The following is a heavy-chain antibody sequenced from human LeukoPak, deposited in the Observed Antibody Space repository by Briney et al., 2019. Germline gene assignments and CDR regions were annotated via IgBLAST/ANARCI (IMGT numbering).Heavy chain of an antibody. J-gene: IGHJ5*02. CDR1: GGSISSYY. V-gene: IGHV4-59*01. CDR2: IYYSGST. Sequence: PSETLSLTCTVSGGSISSYYWSWIRQPPGKGLEWIGYIYYSGSTNYNPSLKSRVTISVDTSKNQFSLKLSSVTAADTAVYYCARVSGDYDFWSGYYQGNWFDPRGQGTLVTVSS. D-gene: IGHD3-3*01. CDR3: ARVSGDYDFWSGYYQGNWFDP.